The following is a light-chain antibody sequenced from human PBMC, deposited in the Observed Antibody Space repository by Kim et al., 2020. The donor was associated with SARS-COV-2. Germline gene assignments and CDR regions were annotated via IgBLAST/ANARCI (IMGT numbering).Light chain of an antibody. CDR1: NIGSKS. Sequence: APGKTDRITCGENNIGSKSVHWYQQKPGQAPVLVIFYDSDRPSGIPERFSGSNSGNTATLTISRVEAGDEADYYCQVWDSSSDHVVFGGGTQLTVL. CDR2: YDS. V-gene: IGLV3-21*04. J-gene: IGLJ2*01. CDR3: QVWDSSSDHVV.